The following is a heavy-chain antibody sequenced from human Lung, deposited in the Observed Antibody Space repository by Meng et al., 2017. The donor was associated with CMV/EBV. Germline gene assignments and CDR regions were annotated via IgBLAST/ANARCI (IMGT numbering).Heavy chain of an antibody. D-gene: IGHD7-27*01. CDR3: ARRSPNWGLGY. CDR1: GGSFSEYD. CDR2: INHSGNT. Sequence: LSCAVYGGSFSEYDWSWIRQSPGKGLEWIGEINHSGNTTYNPSLKSRATISIDASKRQFSLKLYAVTAADTAVYYCARRSPNWGLGYWGQGPLVTVSS. V-gene: IGHV4-34*01. J-gene: IGHJ4*02.